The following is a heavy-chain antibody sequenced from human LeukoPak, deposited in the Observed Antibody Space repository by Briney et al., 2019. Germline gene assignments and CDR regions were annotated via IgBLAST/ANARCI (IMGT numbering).Heavy chain of an antibody. CDR2: IYSGGST. CDR1: GFTVSSNY. J-gene: IGHJ3*02. V-gene: IGHV3-66*01. Sequence: PGGSLRLSCAASGFTVSSNYMSWVRQAPGKGLEWVSVIYSGGSTYYADSVKGRFTISRDNSKNTLYLQMNSLRAEDTAVYYCARERVSAVRDPVVAATDDAFDIWGQGTMVTVSS. D-gene: IGHD2-15*01. CDR3: ARERVSAVRDPVVAATDDAFDI.